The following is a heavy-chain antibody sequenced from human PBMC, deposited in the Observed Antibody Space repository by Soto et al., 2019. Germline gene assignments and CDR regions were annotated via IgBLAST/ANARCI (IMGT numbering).Heavy chain of an antibody. V-gene: IGHV4-4*02. CDR2: INHSGST. Sequence: SETLSFTCAVSGGSISSSNWWSWVRQPPGRGLEWIGEINHSGSTNYNPSLKSRVTISVDTSKNQFSLKLSSVTAADTAVYYCARGVGILRYFDWTIGPHDYYMDVWGKGTTVTVPS. D-gene: IGHD3-9*01. CDR1: GGSISSSNW. J-gene: IGHJ6*03. CDR3: ARGVGILRYFDWTIGPHDYYMDV.